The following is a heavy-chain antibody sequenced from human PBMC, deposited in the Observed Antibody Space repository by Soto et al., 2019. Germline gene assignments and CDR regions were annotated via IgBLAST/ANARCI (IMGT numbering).Heavy chain of an antibody. CDR2: LSYTGST. J-gene: IGHJ3*02. CDR1: GGPVRDAFSY. V-gene: IGHV4-30-4*01. CDR3: ARELEGGVFDI. D-gene: IGHD2-8*02. Sequence: QVHLQESGPQLVKPSQPLSLTCTVSGGPVRDAFSYWTWIRQPPGKGPELMGYLSYTGSTYYNPSLRNRATISVDASSNLFSLRLSSVTAADTAVYYCARELEGGVFDIWGRGTLVTVSS.